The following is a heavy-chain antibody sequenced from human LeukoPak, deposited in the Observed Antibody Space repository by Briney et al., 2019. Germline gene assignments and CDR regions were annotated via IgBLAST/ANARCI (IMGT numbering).Heavy chain of an antibody. CDR1: GYTFTGYY. D-gene: IGHD6-13*01. CDR3: ARPSRYSSSWHAFDI. CDR2: IDPNSGGT. V-gene: IGHV1-2*02. Sequence: ASVKVSCKASGYTFTGYYIHWMRQAPGQRLEWMGWIDPNSGGTKYVQKFQGRVTMTRDTSISTACLQWSSLRASDTAMYYCARPSRYSSSWHAFDIWGQGTMVTVSS. J-gene: IGHJ3*02.